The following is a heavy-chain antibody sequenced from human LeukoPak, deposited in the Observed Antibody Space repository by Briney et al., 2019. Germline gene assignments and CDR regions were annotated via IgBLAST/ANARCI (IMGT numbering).Heavy chain of an antibody. CDR1: GFTFSSYW. D-gene: IGHD5-12*01. J-gene: IGHJ6*02. V-gene: IGHV3-7*03. CDR2: INHNGNVN. Sequence: GGSLRLSCAASGFTFSSYWMNWARQAPGKGLEWVASINHNGNVNYYVDSVKGRFTISRGNAKNSLYLQMSSLRAEGTAMYFCARGGGLDVWGQGATVTVSS. CDR3: ARGGGLDV.